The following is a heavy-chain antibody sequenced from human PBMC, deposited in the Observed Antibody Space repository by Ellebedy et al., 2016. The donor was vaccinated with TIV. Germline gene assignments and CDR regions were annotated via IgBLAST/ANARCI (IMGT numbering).Heavy chain of an antibody. CDR1: GFSFRSYW. V-gene: IGHV3-7*01. CDR2: INQGGSER. D-gene: IGHD4-17*01. J-gene: IGHJ3*02. CDR3: ATDGSYGDYLSPAHAFEI. Sequence: PGGSLRLSCGSSGFSFRSYWMTWVRQAPGKGLEWVANINQGGSERHYVDSVKGRFTISRDNAKNSLYLEMNSLRAEDTAVYYCATDGSYGDYLSPAHAFEIWGQGTVVAVSS.